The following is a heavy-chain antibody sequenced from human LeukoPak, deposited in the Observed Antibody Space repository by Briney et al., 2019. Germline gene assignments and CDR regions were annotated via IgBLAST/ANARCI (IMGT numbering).Heavy chain of an antibody. CDR1: GGSINSY. Sequence: SETLSLTCTVSGGSINSYWSWIRQPAGKGLEWIGRTSGSGTITYNPALQSRLSISIDTSKNQFSLKLMSVTAADTAVYYCARVLNPTVVTSWAQNWFDPWGQGTLVTVSS. J-gene: IGHJ5*02. V-gene: IGHV4-4*07. D-gene: IGHD4-23*01. CDR3: ARVLNPTVVTSWAQNWFDP. CDR2: TSGSGTI.